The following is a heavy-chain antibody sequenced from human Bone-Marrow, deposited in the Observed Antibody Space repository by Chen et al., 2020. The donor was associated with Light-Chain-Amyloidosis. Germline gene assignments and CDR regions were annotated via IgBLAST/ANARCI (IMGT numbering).Heavy chain of an antibody. J-gene: IGHJ4*02. V-gene: IGHV1-69*01. CDR2: HPHLWYN. CDR3: AMSDGGSLAYIYYYDF. CDR1: EGTFRTFA. Sequence: QVQLVQSGAEVKKPGSSVKVSCKASEGTFRTFAISWVRQAPGQGLEWMGGHPHLWYNKLRPEIPGQTHLTADVTTGTAYMELRSLRSEDTAVYFCAMSDGGSLAYIYYYDFWGQGSLVAVSS. D-gene: IGHD3-16*01.